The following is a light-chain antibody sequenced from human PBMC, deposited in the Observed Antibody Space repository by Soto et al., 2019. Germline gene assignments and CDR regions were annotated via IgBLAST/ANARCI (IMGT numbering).Light chain of an antibody. CDR2: RNN. CDR3: AAWDHSLSVWV. Sequence: QSVLTQPPSASGTPGQRVTISCSGSSSNIGSNYVYWYQQLPGTAPKLLIYRNNQRPSGVPDRFSGSKSGTSASLAISGLRSEDEADYYCAAWDHSLSVWVFGGGTKVTVL. J-gene: IGLJ3*02. V-gene: IGLV1-47*01. CDR1: SSNIGSNY.